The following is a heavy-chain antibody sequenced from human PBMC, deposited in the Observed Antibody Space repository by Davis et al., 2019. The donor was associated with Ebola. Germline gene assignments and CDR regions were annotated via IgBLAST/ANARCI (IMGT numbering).Heavy chain of an antibody. CDR3: AAEVTGDAFDV. J-gene: IGHJ3*01. CDR1: GFTFSSFW. Sequence: PGGSLRLSCAASGFTFSSFWMSWVRQGPGKGLEWVANIKHDGSKKNYVDSVKDRFTISRDDAKNSLFLQMNNLKADDTAVYYCAAEVTGDAFDVWGRGTMVTVSS. V-gene: IGHV3-7*03. D-gene: IGHD2-21*02. CDR2: IKHDGSKK.